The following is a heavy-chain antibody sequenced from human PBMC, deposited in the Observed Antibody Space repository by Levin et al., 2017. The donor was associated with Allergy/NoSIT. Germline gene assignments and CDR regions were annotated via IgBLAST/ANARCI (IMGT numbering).Heavy chain of an antibody. D-gene: IGHD2-8*01. V-gene: IGHV3-30*18. CDR2: ISYDGSNK. CDR3: AKQAGYCTNGVCYYYFDY. Sequence: LSLTCAASGFTFSSSGMHWVRQAPGKGLEWVAVISYDGSNKYYADSVKGRFTISRDNSKNTLYLQMNSLRAEDTAVYYCAKQAGYCTNGVCYYYFDYWGQGTLVTVSS. J-gene: IGHJ4*02. CDR1: GFTFSSSG.